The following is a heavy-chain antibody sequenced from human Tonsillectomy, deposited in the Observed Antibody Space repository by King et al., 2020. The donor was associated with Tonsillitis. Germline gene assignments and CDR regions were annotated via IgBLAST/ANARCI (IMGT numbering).Heavy chain of an antibody. Sequence: HVQLVESGGGVVQPGKSLRLSCAASGFTFSNYARHWVRQAPGKGLGWVAGISYDGSYKYYADSVKGRFTISRDNSKNRMYLEMNSLRAEDTAVDYCARRDGALDYYYYGMDVWGQGTTVTVSS. J-gene: IGHJ6*02. D-gene: IGHD4-17*01. CDR1: GFTFSNYA. V-gene: IGHV3-30-3*01. CDR2: ISYDGSYK. CDR3: ARRDGALDYYYYGMDV.